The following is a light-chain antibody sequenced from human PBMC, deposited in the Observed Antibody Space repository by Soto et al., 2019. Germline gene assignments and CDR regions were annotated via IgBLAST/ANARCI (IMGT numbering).Light chain of an antibody. V-gene: IGLV2-23*01. CDR3: CSYADSSTPLYV. Sequence: QSALAQPASVSGSPGQSITISCSGTSSDVESYKLVSWYQHHPGKAPKLIIYEGNKRPSGVSNRFSGSKSGNTASLTISGLQAEDEADYYCCSYADSSTPLYVFGTATKVTVL. CDR1: SSDVESYKL. J-gene: IGLJ1*01. CDR2: EGN.